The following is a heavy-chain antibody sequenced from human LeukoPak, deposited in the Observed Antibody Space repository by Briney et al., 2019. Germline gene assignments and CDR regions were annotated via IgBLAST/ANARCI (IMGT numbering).Heavy chain of an antibody. CDR3: ARVRYDSGWYDY. V-gene: IGHV3-11*04. J-gene: IGHJ4*02. D-gene: IGHD6-19*01. CDR1: GFTFSDYY. CDR2: ISSST. Sequence: GGSLRLSCVASGFTFSDYYMSWIRQAPGKGLEWAAYISSSTFYADSVKGRFTISRDNAKNSLYLQMNSLRAEDAAVYYCARVRYDSGWYDYWGQGALVTVSS.